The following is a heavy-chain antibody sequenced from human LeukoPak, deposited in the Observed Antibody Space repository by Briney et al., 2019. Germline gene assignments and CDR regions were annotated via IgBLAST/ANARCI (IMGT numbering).Heavy chain of an antibody. CDR2: ISAYNGNT. CDR3: ARVREVGATNFYYFDY. CDR1: GYTFTSYG. Sequence: ASVKVSCKASGYTFTSYGISWVRQAPGQGLEWMGCISAYNGNTNYAQKLQGRVTMTTDTSTSTDYMELRSLRSDDTAVYYCARVREVGATNFYYFDYWGQGTLVTASS. D-gene: IGHD1-26*01. J-gene: IGHJ4*02. V-gene: IGHV1-18*01.